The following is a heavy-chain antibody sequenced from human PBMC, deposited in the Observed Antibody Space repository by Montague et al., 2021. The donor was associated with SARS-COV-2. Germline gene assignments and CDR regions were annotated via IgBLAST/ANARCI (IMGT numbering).Heavy chain of an antibody. CDR3: ARVHIVVVTAMRYFDL. V-gene: IGHV4-31*03. Sequence: TLSLTCTVSGGSISSSSYYWGWIRQHPGKGLEWIGYIYYSGSTYYNPSLKSRVTISVDTFKNQFSLKLSSVTAADTAVYYCARVHIVVVTAMRYFDLWGRGTLVTVSS. CDR1: GGSISSSSYY. J-gene: IGHJ2*01. D-gene: IGHD2-21*02. CDR2: IYYSGST.